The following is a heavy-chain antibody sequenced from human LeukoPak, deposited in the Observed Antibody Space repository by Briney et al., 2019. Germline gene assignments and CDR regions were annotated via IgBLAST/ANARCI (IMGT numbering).Heavy chain of an antibody. CDR2: TWYDGSNK. D-gene: IGHD3-10*01. Sequence: GGSLRLSCAASGFTFSSYGMHWVRQAPGKGLEWVAVTWYDGSNKYYADSVKGRFTISRDNSKNTLYLQMNSLRAEDTAVYYCAKNMVRGVKGYFDYWGQGTLVTVSS. V-gene: IGHV3-33*06. J-gene: IGHJ4*02. CDR3: AKNMVRGVKGYFDY. CDR1: GFTFSSYG.